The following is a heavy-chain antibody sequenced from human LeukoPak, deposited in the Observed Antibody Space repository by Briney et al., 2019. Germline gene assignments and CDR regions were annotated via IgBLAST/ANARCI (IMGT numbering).Heavy chain of an antibody. CDR1: GFTFSTYS. J-gene: IGHJ4*02. V-gene: IGHV3-30*04. CDR3: ARGLGNGY. CDR2: ISYDGSNK. Sequence: GGSLRLSCAASGFTFSTYSMSWVRQAPGKGLEWVAVISYDGSNKYYADSVKGRFTISRDNSKNTLYLQMNSLRAEDTAVYYCARGLGNGYWGQGTLVTVSS. D-gene: IGHD1-26*01.